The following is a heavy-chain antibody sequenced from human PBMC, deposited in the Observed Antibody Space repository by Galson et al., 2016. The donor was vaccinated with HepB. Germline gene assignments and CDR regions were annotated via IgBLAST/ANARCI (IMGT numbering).Heavy chain of an antibody. Sequence: SVKVSCKASGDTFSSYAITWVRQAPGQGLEWMGSTLPVVYTAGYAQKFQGRVTITADESTTTTYMELSALRSDDTAVYYCARYCSTSSCFHSSHYGLDVWGQGTTVTVS. CDR2: TLPVVYTA. V-gene: IGHV1-69*11. J-gene: IGHJ6*02. D-gene: IGHD2-2*01. CDR1: GDTFSSYA. CDR3: ARYCSTSSCFHSSHYGLDV.